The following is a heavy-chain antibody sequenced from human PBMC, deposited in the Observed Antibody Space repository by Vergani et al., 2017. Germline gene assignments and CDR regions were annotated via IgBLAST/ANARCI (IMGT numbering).Heavy chain of an antibody. V-gene: IGHV3-48*01. CDR2: ISSTSSSTI. Sequence: EVHRVESGGGLVQPRGSLRLSGAASGFTFSSYSMAWVRQAPGKGLEWVSYISSTSSSTIYYADSVKGRFTISRDNAKNSLYLQMNSLRAEDTAVYYCARGRSGFYFDYWGQGSLVTVSS. J-gene: IGHJ4*02. CDR3: ARGRSGFYFDY. CDR1: GFTFSSYS. D-gene: IGHD2-15*01.